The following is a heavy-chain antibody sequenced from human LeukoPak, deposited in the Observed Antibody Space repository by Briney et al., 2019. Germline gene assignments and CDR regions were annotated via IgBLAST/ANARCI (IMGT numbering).Heavy chain of an antibody. CDR3: AKDQRREYYDILTGYYTGGRPPSFDY. D-gene: IGHD3-9*01. J-gene: IGHJ4*02. CDR2: ISGSGGST. Sequence: PGGSLRLSCAASGFTFSSYAMIWVRQAPGKGLEWVSAISGSGGSTYYADSEKGRFTISRDNSKNTLYLQMNSLRAEDTAVYYCAKDQRREYYDILTGYYTGGRPPSFDYWGQGTLVTVSS. CDR1: GFTFSSYA. V-gene: IGHV3-23*01.